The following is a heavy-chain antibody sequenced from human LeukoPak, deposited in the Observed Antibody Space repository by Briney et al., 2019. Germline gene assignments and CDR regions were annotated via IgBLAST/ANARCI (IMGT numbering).Heavy chain of an antibody. Sequence: GGSLRLSCAAPGFTFSSYWMHWVRQAPGKGPVWVSRINTDGSTTNYADSVKGRFTISRDNSKNIVYLQMNRLRAEDTAEYYCAKLVWFGELWPRSWGQGTLVTVSS. J-gene: IGHJ5*02. CDR2: INTDGSTT. CDR1: GFTFSSYW. V-gene: IGHV3-74*01. CDR3: AKLVWFGELWPRS. D-gene: IGHD3-10*01.